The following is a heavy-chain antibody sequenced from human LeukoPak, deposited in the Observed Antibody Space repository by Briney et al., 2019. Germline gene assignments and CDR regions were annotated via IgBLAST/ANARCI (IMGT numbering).Heavy chain of an antibody. CDR3: ARELRHDDI. Sequence: ASVKVSCKASGYTFTIYYMHWVRQAPGQGLEWMGIINPSGGSTSYAQKFQGRITITTDMSISTAYMELSSLTSEDTAVYYCARELRHDDIWGQGTMVTVSS. V-gene: IGHV1-46*01. CDR1: GYTFTIYY. J-gene: IGHJ3*02. CDR2: INPSGGST. D-gene: IGHD2-15*01.